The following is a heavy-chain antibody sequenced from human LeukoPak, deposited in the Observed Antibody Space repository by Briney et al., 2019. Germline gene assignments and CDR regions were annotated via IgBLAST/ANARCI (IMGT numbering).Heavy chain of an antibody. Sequence: PGGSLRLTCAASELHAMTWVRQGPGKGLEWVSAISRSGGSTYYGDSVKGRFTISRDKSNNTMYLQMNSLRAEDTAVYYCAKLGGKTAYGEEYYGMDVWGQGTTVTVSS. CDR1: ELHA. V-gene: IGHV3-23*01. CDR2: ISRSGGST. J-gene: IGHJ6*02. CDR3: AKLGGKTAYGEEYYGMDV. D-gene: IGHD3-10*01.